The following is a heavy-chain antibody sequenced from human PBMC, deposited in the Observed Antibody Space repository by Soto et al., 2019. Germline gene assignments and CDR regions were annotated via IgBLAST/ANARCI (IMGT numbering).Heavy chain of an antibody. CDR3: ASPTTEIDY. V-gene: IGHV3-30*09. Sequence: LRLSCVASGFTLSHYAMHWVRQAPGKGLDWVAVISYDGANKYYADSVKGRFAISRDNSKNTLSLQMNSLRSEDTAVYYCASPTTEIDYWGQGILVTVSS. CDR1: GFTLSHYA. CDR2: ISYDGANK. D-gene: IGHD4-17*01. J-gene: IGHJ4*02.